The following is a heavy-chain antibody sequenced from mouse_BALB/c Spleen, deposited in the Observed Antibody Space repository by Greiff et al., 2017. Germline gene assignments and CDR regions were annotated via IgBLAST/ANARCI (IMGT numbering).Heavy chain of an antibody. CDR2: ISSGSSTI. Sequence: EVKLMESGGGLVQPGGSRKLSCAASGFTFSSFGMHWVRQAPEKGLEWVAYISSGSSTIYYADTVKGRFTISRDNPKNTLFLQMTSLRSEDTAMYYCARSPLGSSSWFAYWGQGTLVTVSA. J-gene: IGHJ3*01. CDR1: GFTFSSFG. V-gene: IGHV5-17*02. D-gene: IGHD1-1*01. CDR3: ARSPLGSSSWFAY.